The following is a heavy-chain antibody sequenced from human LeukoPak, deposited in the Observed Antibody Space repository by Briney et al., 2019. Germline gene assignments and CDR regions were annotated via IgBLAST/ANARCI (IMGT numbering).Heavy chain of an antibody. CDR3: ARDRGLHAFDI. CDR2: IYSGGST. D-gene: IGHD2-15*01. V-gene: IGHV3-53*01. CDR1: GFTFSSYA. J-gene: IGHJ3*02. Sequence: PGGSLRLSCAASGFTFSSYAMSWVRQAPGKGLEWVSVIYSGGSTYYADSVKGRFTISRDNSKNTLYLQMNSLRAEDTAVYYCARDRGLHAFDIWGQGTMVTVSS.